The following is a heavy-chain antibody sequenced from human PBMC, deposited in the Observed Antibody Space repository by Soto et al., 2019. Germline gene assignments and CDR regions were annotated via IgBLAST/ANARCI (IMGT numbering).Heavy chain of an antibody. D-gene: IGHD6-19*01. Sequence: PGGSLRLSCAASGFTFSDYYMSWIRQAPGKGLEWVSYIRSSGSTIYYADSVKGRFTTSRDNAKNSLYLQMNSLRAEDTAVYYCASYSSGWYYFDYWGQRTPVTVSS. V-gene: IGHV3-11*01. CDR2: IRSSGSTI. CDR3: ASYSSGWYYFDY. J-gene: IGHJ4*02. CDR1: GFTFSDYY.